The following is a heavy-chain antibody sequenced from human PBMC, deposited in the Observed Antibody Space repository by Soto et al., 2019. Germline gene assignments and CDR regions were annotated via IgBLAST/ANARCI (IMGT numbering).Heavy chain of an antibody. D-gene: IGHD2-15*01. Sequence: SETVSLTCAFSGVSIHNSHSFWGWIRQPPGKGLEFIGSVYYSGGANYNPSLKSRVTVSIDTSNNQFSLRVNSVTAADTAVYYCGRVVEGATRHTDFDSWGQGILVTVSS. CDR3: GRVVEGATRHTDFDS. CDR2: VYYSGGA. J-gene: IGHJ5*01. CDR1: GVSIHNSHSF. V-gene: IGHV4-39*01.